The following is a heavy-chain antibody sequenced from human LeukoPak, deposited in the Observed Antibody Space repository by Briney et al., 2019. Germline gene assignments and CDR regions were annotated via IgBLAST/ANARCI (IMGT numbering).Heavy chain of an antibody. V-gene: IGHV3-30*04. J-gene: IGHJ4*02. CDR2: ISYDGSNK. CDR1: GFTFSTYA. Sequence: PGGSLRLSCAASGFTFSTYAMHTGREAPGKGLGWVAVISYDGSNKYYADSVKGRFTISRDNSKNTLYLQMNSLRAEDTAVYYCARAHRPLNWGQGTLVTVSS. CDR3: ARAHRPLN.